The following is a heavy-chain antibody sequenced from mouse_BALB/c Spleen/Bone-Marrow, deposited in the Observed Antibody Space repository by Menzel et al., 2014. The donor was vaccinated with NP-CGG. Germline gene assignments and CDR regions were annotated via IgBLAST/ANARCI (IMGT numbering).Heavy chain of an antibody. V-gene: IGHV1-9*01. Sequence: VQRVESGPELEKPGASVKISCKATGYTFSSYWIEWVKQRPGHGLEWIGEILPGSGNTHYNEKFKGKATFTADTSSNTAYMQLSSLTSEDSAVYYCTRQGFACWGQGTLVTVSA. CDR2: ILPGSGNT. CDR1: GYTFSSYW. CDR3: TRQGFAC. J-gene: IGHJ3*01.